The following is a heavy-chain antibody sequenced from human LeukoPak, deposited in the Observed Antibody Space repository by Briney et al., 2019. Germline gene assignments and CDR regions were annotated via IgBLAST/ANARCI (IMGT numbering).Heavy chain of an antibody. D-gene: IGHD5-24*01. CDR2: IIPILGIA. CDR1: GGTFSSYA. Sequence: ASVKVSCKASGGTFSSYAISWVRQAPGQGLEWMGRIIPILGIANYAQKFQGGVTITADKSTSTAYMELSSLRSEDTAVYYCARVRDGYKNYYYYYGMDVWGQGTTVTVSS. V-gene: IGHV1-69*04. J-gene: IGHJ6*02. CDR3: ARVRDGYKNYYYYYGMDV.